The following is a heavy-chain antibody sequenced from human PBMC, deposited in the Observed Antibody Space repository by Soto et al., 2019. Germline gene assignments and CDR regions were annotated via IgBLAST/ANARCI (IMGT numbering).Heavy chain of an antibody. CDR1: GGSISSYY. V-gene: IGHV4-59*01. CDR2: IYYSGST. J-gene: IGHJ6*02. D-gene: IGHD5-18*01. CDR3: ARDSSYNYYYYGMDV. Sequence: SETLSLTCTVSGGSISSYYWSWIRQPPGKGLEWIGYIYYSGSTNYNPSLKSRVTISVDPSKNQFSLKLSSVTAADTAVYYCARDSSYNYYYYGMDVCGQGTTVTVSS.